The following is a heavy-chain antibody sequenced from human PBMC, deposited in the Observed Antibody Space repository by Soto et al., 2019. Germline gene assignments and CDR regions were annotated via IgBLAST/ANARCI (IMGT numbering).Heavy chain of an antibody. J-gene: IGHJ6*02. CDR2: INPNIGGT. Sequence: ASVKVSCKASGYTFTGYYMHWVRQAPGQGLEWMGWINPNIGGTNYAQKFQGWVTMTRDTSISTAYMELSRLRSDDTAVYYCASDVSLGGYDILTGYYNNYHYYGMEVWAQGRKVT. CDR1: GYTFTGYY. D-gene: IGHD3-9*01. CDR3: ASDVSLGGYDILTGYYNNYHYYGMEV. V-gene: IGHV1-2*04.